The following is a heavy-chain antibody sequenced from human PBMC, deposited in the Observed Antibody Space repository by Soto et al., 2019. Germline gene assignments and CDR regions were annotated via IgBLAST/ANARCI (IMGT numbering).Heavy chain of an antibody. CDR3: ARDPRVHEAARLFGRGLDV. CDR2: ISAYNGNT. CDR1: GYTFTSYG. V-gene: IGHV1-18*01. D-gene: IGHD6-6*01. Sequence: GASVKVSCEASGYTFTSYGISWVRQAPGQGLEWMGWISAYNGNTNYAQKLQGRVTMTTDTSTSTAYMELRSLRSDDTAVYYCARDPRVHEAARLFGRGLDVWGKGTTVTVSS. J-gene: IGHJ6*04.